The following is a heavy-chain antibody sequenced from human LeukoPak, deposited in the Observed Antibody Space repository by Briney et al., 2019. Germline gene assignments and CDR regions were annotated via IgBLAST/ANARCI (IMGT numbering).Heavy chain of an antibody. D-gene: IGHD2-15*01. CDR3: AATVDYCSGGSCYNHYYGMDV. CDR2: INAGNGNT. V-gene: IGHV1-3*01. J-gene: IGHJ6*02. Sequence: ASVKVSCKASGYTFTSYAMHWVRQAPGQRLEWMGWINAGNGNTKYSQKFQGRVTIARDTSASTAYMELSSLRSEDTAVYYCAATVDYCSGGSCYNHYYGMDVWGQGTTVTVSS. CDR1: GYTFTSYA.